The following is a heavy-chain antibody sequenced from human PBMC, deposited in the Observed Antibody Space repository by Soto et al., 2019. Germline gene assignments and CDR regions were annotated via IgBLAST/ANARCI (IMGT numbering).Heavy chain of an antibody. CDR1: GGSISSGDYY. D-gene: IGHD7-27*01. Sequence: PSETLSLTCTVSGGSISSGDYYWSWIRQPPGKGLEWIGYIYYSGSTYYNPSLKSRVTISVDTSKNQFSLKLSSVTPEDTAVYYCARAGYYYGMDVWGQGTTVTVSS. CDR2: IYYSGST. CDR3: ARAGYYYGMDV. V-gene: IGHV4-30-4*01. J-gene: IGHJ6*02.